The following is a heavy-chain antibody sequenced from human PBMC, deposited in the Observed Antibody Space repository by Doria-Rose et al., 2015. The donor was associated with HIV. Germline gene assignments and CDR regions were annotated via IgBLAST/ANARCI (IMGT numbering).Heavy chain of an antibody. CDR2: INDSGHT. V-gene: IGHV4-34*01. J-gene: IGHJ4*02. D-gene: IGHD1-26*01. CDR1: GGSLSGYY. Sequence: LTCAVYGGSLSGYYWSWVRQPPGKGLEWIGGINDSGHTNYNPSLESRVSVSVDTSKNQFSLNLTSVTAADTAVYFCARAKSGANRFWAFWGQGT. CDR3: ARAKSGANRFWAF.